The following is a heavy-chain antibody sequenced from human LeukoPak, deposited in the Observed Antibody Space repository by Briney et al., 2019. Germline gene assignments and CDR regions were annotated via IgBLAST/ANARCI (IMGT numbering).Heavy chain of an antibody. J-gene: IGHJ3*02. CDR2: MNPNSGNT. Sequence: ASVKVSCKASGYTFTSYDINWVRQATGQGLEWTGWMNPNSGNTGYAQKFQGRVTMTRNTSISTAYMELSSLRCEHTAVYYCARGRGYSYGTGAFDIWGQGTMVTVSS. CDR1: GYTFTSYD. CDR3: ARGRGYSYGTGAFDI. V-gene: IGHV1-8*01. D-gene: IGHD5-18*01.